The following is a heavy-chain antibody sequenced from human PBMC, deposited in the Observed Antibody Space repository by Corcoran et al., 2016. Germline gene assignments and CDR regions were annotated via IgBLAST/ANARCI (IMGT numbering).Heavy chain of an antibody. CDR2: IIPIFGTA. Sequence: QVQLVQSGAGVKQPGSSVKVSCKAAGGTFSSYAISWVRQAPGQGLEWMGGIIPIFGTANYAQKFQGRVTITAVKSTSTAYKALSSLRSEDTAVYYCASERYGQQLVLTDYWGQGTLVTVSS. V-gene: IGHV1-69*06. D-gene: IGHD6-13*01. CDR3: ASERYGQQLVLTDY. J-gene: IGHJ4*02. CDR1: GGTFSSYA.